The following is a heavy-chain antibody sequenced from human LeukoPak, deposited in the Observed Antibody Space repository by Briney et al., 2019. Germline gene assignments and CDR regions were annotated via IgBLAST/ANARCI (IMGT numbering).Heavy chain of an antibody. V-gene: IGHV1-69*13. D-gene: IGHD3-10*01. Sequence: SAKVSCKASGGTFSSYAISWVRQAPGQGLEWMGGIIPIFGTGNYAQKFRGRVTVTADESTSTVYMEMSSLRSEDTAVYYCARDSEVRRNLWHYWGQGTLVTVSS. CDR2: IIPIFGTG. CDR3: ARDSEVRRNLWHY. CDR1: GGTFSSYA. J-gene: IGHJ4*02.